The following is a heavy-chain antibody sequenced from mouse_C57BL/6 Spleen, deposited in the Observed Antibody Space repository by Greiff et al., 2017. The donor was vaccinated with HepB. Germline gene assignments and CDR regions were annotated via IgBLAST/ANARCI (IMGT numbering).Heavy chain of an antibody. CDR2: IWSGGST. CDR1: GFSLTSYG. V-gene: IGHV2-2*01. D-gene: IGHD2-1*01. CDR3: ARGEGYYGNHFDY. Sequence: VQLQESGPGLVQPSQSLSITCTVSGFSLTSYGVHWVRQSPGKGLEWLGVIWSGGSTDYNAAFISRLSISKDNSKSQVFFKMNSLQADDTAIYYCARGEGYYGNHFDYWGQGTTLTVSS. J-gene: IGHJ2*01.